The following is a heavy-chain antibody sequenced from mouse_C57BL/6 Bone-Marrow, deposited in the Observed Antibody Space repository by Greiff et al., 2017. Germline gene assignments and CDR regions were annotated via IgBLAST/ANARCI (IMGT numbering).Heavy chain of an antibody. Sequence: QVQLQQSGAELARPGASVKLSCKASGYTFTSYGISWVKQRTGQGLEWIGEIYPRSGNTYYNEKFKGKATLTADKSSSTAYMERRSLTSEDSAVYFCARPAHYYGSSYGAMDYWGQGTSVTVSS. CDR1: GYTFTSYG. J-gene: IGHJ4*01. CDR3: ARPAHYYGSSYGAMDY. V-gene: IGHV1-81*01. CDR2: IYPRSGNT. D-gene: IGHD1-1*01.